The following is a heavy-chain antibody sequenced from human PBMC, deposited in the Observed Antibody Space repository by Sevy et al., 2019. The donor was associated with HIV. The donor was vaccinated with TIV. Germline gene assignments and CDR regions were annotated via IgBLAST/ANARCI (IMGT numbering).Heavy chain of an antibody. D-gene: IGHD3-10*02. CDR2: IWNDGSNK. CDR1: GFTFTHAW. V-gene: IGHV3-33*08. Sequence: GGSLRLSCAASGFTFTHAWMNWVRQAPGKGLEWVALIWNDGSNKYYADSVKGRFTTSRDNSSSTLYLQMNSLRAEDTGVYYCARDVRGEGIRPGDLDYWGQGTLVTVSS. CDR3: ARDVRGEGIRPGDLDY. J-gene: IGHJ4*02.